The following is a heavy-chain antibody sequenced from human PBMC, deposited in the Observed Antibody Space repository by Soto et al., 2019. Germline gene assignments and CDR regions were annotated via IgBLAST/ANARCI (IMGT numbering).Heavy chain of an antibody. J-gene: IGHJ4*02. D-gene: IGHD1-1*01. V-gene: IGHV3-30-3*01. Sequence: QVQLVESGGGVVQPGRSLRLSCAASGFTFSSYARHWVRQAPGKGLEWVAVISYDGSNKYYADSVKGRFTISRDNSKNTLYLQMNSLRAEDTAVYYCARNWAAAYNCDYWGQGTLVTVSS. CDR2: ISYDGSNK. CDR3: ARNWAAAYNCDY. CDR1: GFTFSSYA.